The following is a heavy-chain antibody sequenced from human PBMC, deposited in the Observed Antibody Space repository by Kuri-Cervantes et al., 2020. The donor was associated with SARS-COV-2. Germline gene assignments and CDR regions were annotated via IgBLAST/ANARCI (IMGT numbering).Heavy chain of an antibody. CDR2: IYTSGST. CDR3: ARAPHYDILTGYSSESSGGAFDI. J-gene: IGHJ3*02. CDR1: GGSISSGSYY. V-gene: IGHV4-61*09. Sequence: LRLSCTVSGGSISSGSYYWSWIRQPAGKGLEWIGYIYTSGSTNYNPSLKSRVTISVDTSKDQFSLKLSSVTAADTAVYYCARAPHYDILTGYSSESSGGAFDIWGQGTMVTVSS. D-gene: IGHD3-9*01.